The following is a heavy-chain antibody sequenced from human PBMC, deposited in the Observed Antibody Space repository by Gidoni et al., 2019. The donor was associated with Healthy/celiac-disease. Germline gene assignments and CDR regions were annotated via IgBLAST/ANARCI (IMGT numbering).Heavy chain of an antibody. Sequence: QVQLQESGPGLVKPSQTLSLTCTVSGGSISSGSYSWSWIRQPAGKGLEWIGRIYTSGSTNYNPSLKSRVTMSVDTSKNQFSLKLSSVTAADTAVYYCARDPAGVTAMDDAFDIWGQGTMVTVSS. J-gene: IGHJ3*02. D-gene: IGHD2-21*02. CDR3: ARDPAGVTAMDDAFDI. CDR1: GGSISSGSYS. CDR2: IYTSGST. V-gene: IGHV4-61*02.